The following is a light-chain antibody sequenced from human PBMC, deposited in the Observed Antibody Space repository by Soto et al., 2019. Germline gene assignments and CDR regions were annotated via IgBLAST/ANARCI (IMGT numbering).Light chain of an antibody. Sequence: DVQLTQSPSPLSASVGDRVSISCRASRAITNHLNWYQQKPGKAPILLVYAASTLETGVPSRFSGSGSGTHFTLTIDNLQPEDVATYFCQQNYITPLTFGGGTTVEI. CDR3: QQNYITPLT. J-gene: IGKJ4*01. CDR2: AAS. V-gene: IGKV1-39*01. CDR1: RAITNH.